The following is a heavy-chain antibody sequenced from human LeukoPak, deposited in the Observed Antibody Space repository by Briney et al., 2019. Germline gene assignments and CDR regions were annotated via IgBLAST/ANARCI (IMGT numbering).Heavy chain of an antibody. Sequence: GGSLRLSCAASGFTFRTYGMSWVRQAPGKGLEWVSAISGSGGSTYYADSVKGRFTISRDNSKNTLYLQMNSLRAEDTAVYYCAKASGGSGSYYANYFDYWGQGTLVTVSS. D-gene: IGHD3-10*01. CDR1: GFTFRTYG. CDR2: ISGSGGST. CDR3: AKASGGSGSYYANYFDY. J-gene: IGHJ4*02. V-gene: IGHV3-23*01.